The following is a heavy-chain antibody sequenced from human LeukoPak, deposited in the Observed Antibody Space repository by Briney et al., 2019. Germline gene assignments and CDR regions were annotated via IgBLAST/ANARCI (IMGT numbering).Heavy chain of an antibody. CDR1: GGSISSSSYY. Sequence: SETLSLTCSVSGGSISSSSYYWGWIRQPQGKELEWIGSIYYSGSTYYNPSLKSRVTISVDTSKNQFSLKLSSVTAADTAVYYCARQGGVGANLFDYWGQGTLVTVSS. J-gene: IGHJ4*02. CDR3: ARQGGVGANLFDY. CDR2: IYYSGST. V-gene: IGHV4-39*01. D-gene: IGHD1-26*01.